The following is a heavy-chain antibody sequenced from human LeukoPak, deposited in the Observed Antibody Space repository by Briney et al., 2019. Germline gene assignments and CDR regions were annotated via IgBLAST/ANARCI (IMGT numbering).Heavy chain of an antibody. CDR3: GRVSRGVWGSYRDYYYYYMDV. CDR1: GFTFSSYS. D-gene: IGHD3-16*02. J-gene: IGHJ6*03. CDR2: ISSSSSYI. V-gene: IGHV3-21*01. Sequence: PGGSLRLSCAASGFTFSSYSMNWVRQAPGKGLEWVSSISSSSSYIYYADSVKGRFTISRDNAKNSLYLQMNSLRAEDTAVYYCGRVSRGVWGSYRDYYYYYMDVWGKGTTVTVSS.